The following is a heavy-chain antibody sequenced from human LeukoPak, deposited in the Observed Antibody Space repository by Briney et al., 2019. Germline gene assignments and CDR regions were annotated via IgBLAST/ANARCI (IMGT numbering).Heavy chain of an antibody. V-gene: IGHV2-5*02. CDR3: AHRTGTTFLFDY. Sequence: ESGPTLVKPTQTLTLTCTFSGFSLSTSGVGVGWIRQPPGKALEWLALIYWDDDKRYSPSLKSRLTFTKDTSKNQVVLTMTNMDPVDTATYYCAHRTGTTFLFDYWGQGTLVTVSS. D-gene: IGHD1-1*01. CDR1: GFSLSTSGVG. CDR2: IYWDDDK. J-gene: IGHJ4*02.